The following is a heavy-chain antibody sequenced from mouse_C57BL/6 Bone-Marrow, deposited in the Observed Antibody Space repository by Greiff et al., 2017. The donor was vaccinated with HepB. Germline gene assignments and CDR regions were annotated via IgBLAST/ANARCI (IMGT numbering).Heavy chain of an antibody. Sequence: VQLQQSGPELVKPGASVKISCKASGYSFTGYYMHWVKQSSEKSLEWIGEINPSTGGTSYNQKFKGKATLTVDKSSSTAYMQLKSLTSEDSAVYYCPTYYYGSSYWGQGTLVTVSA. CDR1: GYSFTGYY. V-gene: IGHV1-43*01. J-gene: IGHJ3*01. CDR2: INPSTGGT. D-gene: IGHD1-1*01. CDR3: PTYYYGSSY.